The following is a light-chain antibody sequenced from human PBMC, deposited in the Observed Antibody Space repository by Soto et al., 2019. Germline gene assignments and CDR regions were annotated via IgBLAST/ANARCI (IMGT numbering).Light chain of an antibody. CDR1: SSDVGGYNY. CDR3: SSYGGSTNTVI. Sequence: QSVLTQPPSASGSPGQSVTISCTGTSSDVGGYNYVSWYQQHPGKAPKLVIYEVSKRPSGVPDRFAGSRSGNTASLTFAGLAAEDEDDYYCSSYGGSTNTVIFGGGTQLTVL. V-gene: IGLV2-8*01. CDR2: EVS. J-gene: IGLJ2*01.